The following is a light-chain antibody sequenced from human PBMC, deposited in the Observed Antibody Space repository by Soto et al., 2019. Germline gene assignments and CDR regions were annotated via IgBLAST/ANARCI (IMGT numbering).Light chain of an antibody. CDR2: GAS. CDR1: QSVSSAY. CDR3: QQYGSSQWT. J-gene: IGKJ1*01. Sequence: ESVLTQLPGALSLSPGERATLSCRASQSVSSAYLAWYQQKPGQAPRLLIYGASSRATGIPDRFSGSGSGTDFTLTISRLEPEDFAVYYCQQYGSSQWTFGQGTKVDIK. V-gene: IGKV3-20*01.